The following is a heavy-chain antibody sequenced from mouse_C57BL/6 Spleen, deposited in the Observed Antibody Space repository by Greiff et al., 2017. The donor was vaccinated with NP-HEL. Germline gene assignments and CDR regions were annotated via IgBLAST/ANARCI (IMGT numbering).Heavy chain of an antibody. V-gene: IGHV1-15*01. CDR3: TRSGQPSWFAY. D-gene: IGHD3-3*01. Sequence: QVQLQQSGAELVRPGASVTLSCKASGYTFTDYEMHWVKQTPVHGLEWIGAIDPETGGTAYNQKFKGKAILTADKSSSTAYMELRSLTSEDSAVYYCTRSGQPSWFAYWGQGTLVTVSA. CDR2: IDPETGGT. J-gene: IGHJ3*01. CDR1: GYTFTDYE.